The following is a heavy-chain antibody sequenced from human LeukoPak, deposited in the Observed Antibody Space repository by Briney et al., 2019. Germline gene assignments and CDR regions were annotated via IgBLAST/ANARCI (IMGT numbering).Heavy chain of an antibody. D-gene: IGHD1-1*01. J-gene: IGHJ5*02. CDR2: IKRDGSQK. CDR1: GFSFSSNW. CDR3: ARLGLEVGGPNWFDP. V-gene: IGHV3-7*01. Sequence: GGSLRLSCAAPGFSFSSNWMGRVRQAPGKGLEWVAHIKRDGSQKYYLDSVKGRFTISRDNAKNSLYLQMNSLRVEDTAVYYCARLGLEVGGPNWFDPWGQGTLVTVSS.